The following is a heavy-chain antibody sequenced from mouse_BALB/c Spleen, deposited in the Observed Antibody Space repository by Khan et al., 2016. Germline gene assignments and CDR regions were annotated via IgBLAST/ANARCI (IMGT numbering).Heavy chain of an antibody. CDR3: AGDSYYFDY. V-gene: IGHV3-6*02. CDR1: GYSITSGYY. J-gene: IGHJ2*01. CDR2: ISYDGSN. Sequence: EVQLQESGPGLVKPSQSLSLTCSVTGYSITSGYYWNWIRQFPGNKLEWMGYISYDGSNNYNPSLKNRISITRDTSKNQFFLTLNSVTTEDTATYYCAGDSYYFDYRGQGTTLTVSS.